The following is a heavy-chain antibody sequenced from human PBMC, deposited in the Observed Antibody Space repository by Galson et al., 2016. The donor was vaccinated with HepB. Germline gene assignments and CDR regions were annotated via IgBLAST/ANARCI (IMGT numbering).Heavy chain of an antibody. CDR2: IYHSGST. CDR3: AGAGCSGGSCYYNRFDP. V-gene: IGHV4-4*02. D-gene: IGHD2-15*01. CDR1: GGSISSTHW. J-gene: IGHJ5*02. Sequence: ETLSLTCAVSGGSISSTHWWSWVRQPPGKGLEWIGEIYHSGSTNYNPSLKSRVTISVDKSKNQFSLKLSSVTAADTAVYYCAGAGCSGGSCYYNRFDPWGQGTLVTVSS.